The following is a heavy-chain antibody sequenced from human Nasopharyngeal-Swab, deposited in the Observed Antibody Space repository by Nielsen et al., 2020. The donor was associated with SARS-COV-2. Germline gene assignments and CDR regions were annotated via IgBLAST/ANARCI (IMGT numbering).Heavy chain of an antibody. Sequence: GESLKISCAASGFTFSSYWMSWVRQAPGKGLEWVANIKQDGSEKYYVDSVKGRFTISRDNAKNSLYLQMNSLRAEDTAVYYCARDDLLEYSYGYFNYWGQGTLVTVSS. V-gene: IGHV3-7*05. CDR3: ARDDLLEYSYGYFNY. J-gene: IGHJ4*02. CDR1: GFTFSSYW. CDR2: IKQDGSEK. D-gene: IGHD5-18*01.